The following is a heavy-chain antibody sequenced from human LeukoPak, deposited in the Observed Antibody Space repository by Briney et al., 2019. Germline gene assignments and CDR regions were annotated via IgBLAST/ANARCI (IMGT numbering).Heavy chain of an antibody. V-gene: IGHV1-46*01. CDR1: GYTFTSYC. Sequence: GASVKVSCKASGYTFTSYCMHWVRQAPGQGLEWMGIINPSGGSTSYAQKFQGRVTMTRDTSTSTVYRELSSLRSEDTAVYYCARDRSPPNWLEPPRVLDYWGQGTLVTVSS. CDR3: ARDRSPPNWLEPPRVLDY. D-gene: IGHD1-1*01. CDR2: INPSGGST. J-gene: IGHJ4*02.